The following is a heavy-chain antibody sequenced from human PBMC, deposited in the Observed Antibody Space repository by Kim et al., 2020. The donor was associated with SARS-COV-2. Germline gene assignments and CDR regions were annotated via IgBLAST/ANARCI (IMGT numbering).Heavy chain of an antibody. CDR2: NK. V-gene: IGHV3-33*01. CDR3: ARDSSGWLLH. D-gene: IGHD6-19*01. J-gene: IGHJ4*02. Sequence: NKYYADSVTGRFTIARDNSKNTLYLQMNSLRAEDTAVYYCARDSSGWLLHWGQGTLVTVSS.